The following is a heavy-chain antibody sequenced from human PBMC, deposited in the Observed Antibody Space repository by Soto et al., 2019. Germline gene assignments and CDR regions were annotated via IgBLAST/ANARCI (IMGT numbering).Heavy chain of an antibody. V-gene: IGHV1-46*03. Sequence: ASVKVSCKASRYTFTTYFIHWVRQAPGQGLEWVGIINPNDRSTSYAQKFQGRVTMTRDTSTSTVFMEMSSLRSEDTAVYYCARTITRSLEWLFDHWGQGTLVTVSS. CDR2: INPNDRST. D-gene: IGHD3-3*01. J-gene: IGHJ4*02. CDR3: ARTITRSLEWLFDH. CDR1: RYTFTTYF.